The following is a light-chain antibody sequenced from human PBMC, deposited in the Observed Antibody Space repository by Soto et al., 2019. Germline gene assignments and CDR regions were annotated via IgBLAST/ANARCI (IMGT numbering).Light chain of an antibody. V-gene: IGLV2-14*01. J-gene: IGLJ1*01. Sequence: QSALAQPASVSGSPGQSITISCTGTSSDVGGYNYVSWYQQHPGKAPKLIIYEVSDRPSGVSDRFSGSKSDNTASLTISGLQAEDEADYYCSSYTSSGTQVFGTGTKGTVL. CDR3: SSYTSSGTQV. CDR2: EVS. CDR1: SSDVGGYNY.